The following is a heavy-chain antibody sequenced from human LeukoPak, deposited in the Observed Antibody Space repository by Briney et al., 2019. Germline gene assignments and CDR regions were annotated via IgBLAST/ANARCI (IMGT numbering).Heavy chain of an antibody. CDR1: GYTFTSYG. V-gene: IGHV1-18*01. CDR2: ISAYNGNT. J-gene: IGHJ6*03. CDR3: AGSMVRGLYYYYMDV. Sequence: ASVKVSCKASGYTFTSYGISWVRQAPGQGLEWMGWISAYNGNTNYAQKLQGRVTMTTDTSTSTAYMELRGLRSDDTAVYYCAGSMVRGLYYYYMDVWGKGTTVTVSS. D-gene: IGHD3-10*01.